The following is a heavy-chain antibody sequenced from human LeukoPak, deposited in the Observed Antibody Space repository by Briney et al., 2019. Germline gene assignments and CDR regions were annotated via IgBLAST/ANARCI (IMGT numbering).Heavy chain of an antibody. D-gene: IGHD6-6*01. J-gene: IGHJ4*02. CDR1: GFTFSSYS. CDR3: ARGGSSSAHFNFDY. Sequence: GGSPRLSCAASGFTFSSYSMNWVRQAPGKGLEWVSSISSSSSYIYYAHSVKGRFTISRDNAKSSLYLQMNSLRAEDTALYYCARGGSSSAHFNFDYWGQGTLVTVSS. CDR2: ISSSSSYI. V-gene: IGHV3-21*04.